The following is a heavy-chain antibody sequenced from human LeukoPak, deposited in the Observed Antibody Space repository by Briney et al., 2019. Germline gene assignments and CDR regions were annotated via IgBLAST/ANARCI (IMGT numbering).Heavy chain of an antibody. Sequence: GSLRLSCAASGFTFSSYGMPWVRQAPGKGLEWVAVISYDGSNKYYADSVKGRFTISRDNSKNTLYLQMNSLRAEDTAVYYCAKDCGYQLLFWYYYYGMDVWGQGTTVTVSS. J-gene: IGHJ6*02. V-gene: IGHV3-30*18. CDR1: GFTFSSYG. CDR2: ISYDGSNK. CDR3: AKDCGYQLLFWYYYYGMDV. D-gene: IGHD2-2*01.